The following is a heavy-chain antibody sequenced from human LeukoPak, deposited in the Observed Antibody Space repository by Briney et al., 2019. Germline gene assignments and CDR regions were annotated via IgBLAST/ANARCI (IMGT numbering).Heavy chain of an antibody. Sequence: GESLRLSCAGSGFSFSDGWMGWVRQAPGKGLNWVGRIKSKVDGGTTDYAAPAKGRFTISRDDSQNKLFLQMNSLEIGDTAVYYCAVERGGCSAVTCYAFNHWGQGTLVTVSS. CDR1: GFSFSDGW. CDR3: AVERGGCSAVTCYAFNH. CDR2: IKSKVDGGTT. D-gene: IGHD2-15*01. V-gene: IGHV3-15*01. J-gene: IGHJ4*02.